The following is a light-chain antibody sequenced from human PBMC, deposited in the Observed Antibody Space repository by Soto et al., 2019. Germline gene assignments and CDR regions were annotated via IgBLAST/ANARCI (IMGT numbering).Light chain of an antibody. V-gene: IGKV1-5*01. J-gene: IGKJ1*01. Sequence: DIQMTQSPSTLSASVGDRVTITCRASQSISSWLAWYQQKPGKAPKLLIYDASRLESGVPSRFSGSGSGTEFTLTISSLQPDDFTTFYCQQYKDYTWTFGQGTKVDIK. CDR3: QQYKDYTWT. CDR1: QSISSW. CDR2: DAS.